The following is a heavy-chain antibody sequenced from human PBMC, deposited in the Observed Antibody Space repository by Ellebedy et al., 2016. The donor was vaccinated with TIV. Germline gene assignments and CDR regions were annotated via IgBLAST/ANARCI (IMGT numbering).Heavy chain of an antibody. V-gene: IGHV5-51*01. CDR3: ARGLGYYYSSGSYFDF. CDR1: GYSFTSYC. CDR2: IYPADSDI. D-gene: IGHD3-10*01. J-gene: IGHJ4*02. Sequence: KVSCKGSGYSFTSYCIGWVRQMPGKGLEWMGIIYPADSDIRYSPSFQGQVTISADKSIGTAYLQWSSLRASDSAMYYCARGLGYYYSSGSYFDFWGQGTLVTVSS.